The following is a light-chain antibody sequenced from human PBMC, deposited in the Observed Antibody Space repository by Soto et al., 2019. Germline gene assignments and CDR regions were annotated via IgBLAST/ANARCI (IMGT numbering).Light chain of an antibody. V-gene: IGKV3-15*01. CDR1: QSISSN. Sequence: EIVMTQSPATLSVSPGERATLSCRARQSISSNLAWYQHKPGQAPRLLIYGASTRATGIQARFSGSGSGTEFTLTISSLQSEDFAVYYCQQYNSWPPWTFGQGTKVEIK. CDR3: QQYNSWPPWT. CDR2: GAS. J-gene: IGKJ1*01.